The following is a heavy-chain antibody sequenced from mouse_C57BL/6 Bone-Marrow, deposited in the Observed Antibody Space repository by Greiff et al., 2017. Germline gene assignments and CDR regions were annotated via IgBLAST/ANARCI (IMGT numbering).Heavy chain of an antibody. V-gene: IGHV1-19*01. CDR2: INPYNGGT. CDR1: GYTFTDYY. D-gene: IGHD2-10*01. Sequence: VQLKESGPVLVKPGASVKMSCKASGYTFTDYYMNWVKQSHGKSLEWIGVINPYNGGTSYNQKFKGKATLTVDKSSSTAYMELNSLTSEDSAVYYCSFYGNYDGYFDYWGQGTTLTVSS. CDR3: SFYGNYDGYFDY. J-gene: IGHJ2*01.